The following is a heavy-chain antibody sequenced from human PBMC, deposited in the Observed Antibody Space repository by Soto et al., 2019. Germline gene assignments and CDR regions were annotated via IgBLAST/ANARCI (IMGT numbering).Heavy chain of an antibody. Sequence: QVQLVQSGAEVKKPGASVKVSCKASGYTFTSYDITWVRQATGQGLEWMGWMNPNSGNTGYAQKFQGRVTMTRNTSISTADMELSSLRSEDTAVYYCARIRRGWGHFDYWGQGTLVTVSS. CDR1: GYTFTSYD. J-gene: IGHJ4*02. V-gene: IGHV1-8*01. CDR2: MNPNSGNT. CDR3: ARIRRGWGHFDY. D-gene: IGHD3-16*01.